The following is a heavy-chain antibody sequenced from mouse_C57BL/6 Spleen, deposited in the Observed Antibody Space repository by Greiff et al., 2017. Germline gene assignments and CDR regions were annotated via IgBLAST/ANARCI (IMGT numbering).Heavy chain of an antibody. CDR1: GFTFSDYY. D-gene: IGHD2-4*01. J-gene: IGHJ4*01. CDR2: ISNGGGST. CDR3: ARHDDYYEYYYAMDY. Sequence: EVMLVESGGGLVQPGGSLKLSCAASGFTFSDYYMYWVRQTPEKRLEWVAYISNGGGSTYYPDTVKGRFTISRDNAKNTLYLQMSRLKSEDTAMYYCARHDDYYEYYYAMDYWGQGTSVTVSS. V-gene: IGHV5-12*01.